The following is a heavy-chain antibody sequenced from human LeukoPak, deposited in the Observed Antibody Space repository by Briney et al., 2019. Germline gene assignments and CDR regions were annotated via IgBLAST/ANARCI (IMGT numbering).Heavy chain of an antibody. V-gene: IGHV4-28*01. CDR1: GYSITSSSR. J-gene: IGHJ4*02. CDR3: ARKENVYYYFDY. D-gene: IGHD3-10*01. Sequence: SDTLSLTCAVSGYSITSSSRWGWIRQPPGKGLEWIGYIYHSGTTYYNPSLQSRVTMSVDTSKNQFSLKLSSVTAVDTAVYYCARKENVYYYFDYWGQGTLVTVSS. CDR2: IYHSGTT.